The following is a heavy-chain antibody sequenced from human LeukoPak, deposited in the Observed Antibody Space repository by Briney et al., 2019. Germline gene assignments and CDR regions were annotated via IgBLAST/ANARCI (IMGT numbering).Heavy chain of an antibody. Sequence: GGSLRLSCAASGFTFSSYWMTWVRQAPGRGLEWVANIKQDGRETYYVDSVKGRFTISRDNAKNSLYLQMKSLGAEDTAVYFCARDRLSIPAAGKKGRPYNDGMDVWGQGTTVTVS. CDR1: GFTFSSYW. CDR2: IKQDGRET. J-gene: IGHJ6*02. V-gene: IGHV3-7*01. CDR3: ARDRLSIPAAGKKGRPYNDGMDV. D-gene: IGHD6-13*01.